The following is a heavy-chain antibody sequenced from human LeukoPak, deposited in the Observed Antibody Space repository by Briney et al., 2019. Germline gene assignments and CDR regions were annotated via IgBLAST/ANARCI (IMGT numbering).Heavy chain of an antibody. CDR3: ARRAGGLARNNWFDR. Sequence: GGSLRLSCAASGFTFSSYGMSWVRQAPGKGLEWVSAISGSGGSTYYADSVKGRFTISRDNSKNTLYLQMNSLRAVDTAVYYCARRAGGLARNNWFDRWGQGTLVTVSS. J-gene: IGHJ5*02. V-gene: IGHV3-23*01. CDR2: ISGSGGST. CDR1: GFTFSSYG. D-gene: IGHD3-16*01.